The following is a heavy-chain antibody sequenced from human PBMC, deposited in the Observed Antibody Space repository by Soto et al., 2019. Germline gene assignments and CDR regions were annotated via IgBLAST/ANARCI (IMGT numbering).Heavy chain of an antibody. Sequence: ASVKVSCKASGYTFTSHDINWVRQATGQGLEWMGWMNPNSGNTGYAQKFQGRVTMTRNPSISTAYMELSSLRSEDTAVYYCARRHTDYDILTGYYIDWFDRWGQGTLVTVYS. D-gene: IGHD3-9*01. V-gene: IGHV1-8*01. CDR3: ARRHTDYDILTGYYIDWFDR. CDR1: GYTFTSHD. J-gene: IGHJ5*02. CDR2: MNPNSGNT.